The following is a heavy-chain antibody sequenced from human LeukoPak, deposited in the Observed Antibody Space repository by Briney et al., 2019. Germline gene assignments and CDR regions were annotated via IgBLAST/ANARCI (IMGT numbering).Heavy chain of an antibody. V-gene: IGHV3-74*01. J-gene: IGHJ5*02. CDR2: INSDGSST. Sequence: GGSLRLSCAASGFTFSSYWMHWVRQAPGKGLVWVSRINSDGSSTSYADSVKGRFTISRDNAKNTLYLQMNSLRAGDTAVYYCAREGQQPRGVRWFDPWGQGTLVTVSS. D-gene: IGHD3-10*01. CDR3: AREGQQPRGVRWFDP. CDR1: GFTFSSYW.